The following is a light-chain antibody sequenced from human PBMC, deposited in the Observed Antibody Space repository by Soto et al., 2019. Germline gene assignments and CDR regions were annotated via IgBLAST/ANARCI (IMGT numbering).Light chain of an antibody. Sequence: DIVLTQSPVTLSLSPGERATLSCRASQSINNYLAWYQQKPGQPPRLLIYDASNRATAIPVRFSGSGSGTDFNLTISSLEPEDSAVYYCQYRGIWPPGATFGGGTKVEIK. V-gene: IGKV3-11*01. CDR2: DAS. CDR1: QSINNY. J-gene: IGKJ4*01. CDR3: QYRGIWPPGAT.